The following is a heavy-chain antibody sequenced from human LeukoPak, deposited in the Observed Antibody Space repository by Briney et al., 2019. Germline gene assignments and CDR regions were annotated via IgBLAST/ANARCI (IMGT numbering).Heavy chain of an antibody. Sequence: GGSLRLSCAASGFTFSSYEMNWVRQAPGKGLEWVSYISSSGSPIYYADSVKGRFTISRDNAKNSLFLQMNSLRGEDTAVYYCARYFSSGLYCFDYWGQETLVTVSS. D-gene: IGHD6-19*01. J-gene: IGHJ4*02. V-gene: IGHV3-48*03. CDR1: GFTFSSYE. CDR2: ISSSGSPI. CDR3: ARYFSSGLYCFDY.